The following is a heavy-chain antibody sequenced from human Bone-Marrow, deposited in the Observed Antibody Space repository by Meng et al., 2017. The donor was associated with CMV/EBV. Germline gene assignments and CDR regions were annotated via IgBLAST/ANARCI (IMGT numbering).Heavy chain of an antibody. J-gene: IGHJ4*02. CDR1: GFTVSSNY. V-gene: IGHV3-66*02. CDR2: IYSGGST. Sequence: GESLKISCAASGFTVSSNYMSWVRQAPGEGLEWVSVIYSGGSTYYADSVKGRFTISRDNSKNTLYLQMNSLRAEDTAVYYCARDLRAAAFDYWGQGTLVTVSS. D-gene: IGHD6-13*01. CDR3: ARDLRAAAFDY.